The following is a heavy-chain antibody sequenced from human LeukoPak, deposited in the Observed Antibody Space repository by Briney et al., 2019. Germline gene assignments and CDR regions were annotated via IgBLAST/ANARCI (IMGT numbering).Heavy chain of an antibody. D-gene: IGHD3-10*01. Sequence: GGSLRLSCAGSGFSLSNHDMNWVRQAPGKGLEWVSAISISGSRTYYADSVKGRFTISRDNSKNTLYLQMNSLRAEDTAVYYCAKDRVMVRGVIMGGDFDYWGQGTLVTVSS. CDR2: ISISGSRT. CDR3: AKDRVMVRGVIMGGDFDY. CDR1: GFSLSNHD. J-gene: IGHJ4*02. V-gene: IGHV3-23*01.